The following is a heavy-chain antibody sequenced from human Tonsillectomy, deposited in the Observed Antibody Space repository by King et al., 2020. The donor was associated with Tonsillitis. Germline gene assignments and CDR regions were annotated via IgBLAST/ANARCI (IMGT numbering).Heavy chain of an antibody. Sequence: QVQLVESGGGVVQPGGSLRLYCAASGFSFNIYGMHWVRQAPGKGLEWVAFIRYDGSNKYYADSVKGRFTISRDNSKNTLYLQMNSLRPEDTAVYYCAKDPRPIVVARGWSFDLWGRGTLVTVSS. CDR1: GFSFNIYG. V-gene: IGHV3-30*02. CDR2: IRYDGSNK. CDR3: AKDPRPIVVARGWSFDL. J-gene: IGHJ2*01. D-gene: IGHD2-15*01.